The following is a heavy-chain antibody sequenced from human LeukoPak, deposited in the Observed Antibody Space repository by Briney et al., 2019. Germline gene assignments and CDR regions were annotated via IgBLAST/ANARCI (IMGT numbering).Heavy chain of an antibody. J-gene: IGHJ2*01. CDR3: ARVVYGGNPDYWYFDL. Sequence: SETLSHTRTVSGGSIRSYYWSWIRQPPGKGLEWFGYIYYSGSTNYNPSLKSRVTISVDTSKNQFSLKLSSVTAADTAVYYCARVVYGGNPDYWYFDLWGRGTLVTVSS. D-gene: IGHD4-23*01. CDR1: GGSIRSYY. V-gene: IGHV4-59*01. CDR2: IYYSGST.